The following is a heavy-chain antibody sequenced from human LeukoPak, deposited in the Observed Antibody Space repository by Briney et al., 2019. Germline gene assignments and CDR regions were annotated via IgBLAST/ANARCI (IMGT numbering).Heavy chain of an antibody. Sequence: SETLSLTCTVSDGSISSYYWNWIRQPPGKGLEWIGFIYDSGSTNYDPSLYSRLTISVDTSKNQFSLKLTSVTAADTAVYYCARDRRGYGSFDSWGQGTLVTVSS. CDR2: IYDSGST. CDR1: DGSISSYY. J-gene: IGHJ4*02. V-gene: IGHV4-59*01. CDR3: ARDRRGYGSFDS. D-gene: IGHD5-18*01.